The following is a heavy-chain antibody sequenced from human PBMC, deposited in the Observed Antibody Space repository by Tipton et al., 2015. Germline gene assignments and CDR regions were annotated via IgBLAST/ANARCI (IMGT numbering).Heavy chain of an antibody. CDR1: GDSIISGTYY. CDR2: IYYSGST. D-gene: IGHD2-8*01. Sequence: TLSLTCTVSGDSIISGTYYWGWIRQPPGKGLEWIGTIYYSGSTYYNASLKSRVTISVDTSKTQISVRLNSVTAADTAIYYSARRGQYCTNGVCYRNWFAPWGQGTLVTVSS. CDR3: ARRGQYCTNGVCYRNWFAP. V-gene: IGHV4-39*01. J-gene: IGHJ5*02.